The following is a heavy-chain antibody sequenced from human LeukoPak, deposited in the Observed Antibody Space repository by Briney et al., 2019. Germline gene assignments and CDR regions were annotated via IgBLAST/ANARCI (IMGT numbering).Heavy chain of an antibody. D-gene: IGHD4-23*01. V-gene: IGHV1-2*02. CDR3: ARSSGLYGGNSAFDC. CDR2: INPNTAGT. J-gene: IGHJ4*02. CDR1: GYTFTDYY. Sequence: GASVKVSCKASGYTFTDYYTHWVRQAPGQGLEWMGWINPNTAGTNYAQKFQGRVTMTQATSISTAYMELSRLRSDVTAVYYCARSSGLYGGNSAFDCWGQGPLVTVS.